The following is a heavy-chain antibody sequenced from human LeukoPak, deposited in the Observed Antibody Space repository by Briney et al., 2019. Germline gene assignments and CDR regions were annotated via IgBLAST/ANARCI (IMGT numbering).Heavy chain of an antibody. CDR3: TKDPGHVLRSFDYFEY. D-gene: IGHD3-9*01. V-gene: IGHV3-21*01. J-gene: IGHJ4*02. Sequence: GGSLRLSCAASGFTFSTYSMNWVRQAPGKGLEWVSSISSNSRYIYYADSVKGRFTISRDNARSSLFLQMNSLRAEDTAVYYCTKDPGHVLRSFDYFEYWGQGTRVTVSS. CDR2: ISSNSRYI. CDR1: GFTFSTYS.